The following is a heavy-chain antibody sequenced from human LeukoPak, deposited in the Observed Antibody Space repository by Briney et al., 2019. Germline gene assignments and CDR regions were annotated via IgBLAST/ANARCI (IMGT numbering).Heavy chain of an antibody. J-gene: IGHJ4*02. CDR2: ISSSSSTI. Sequence: PGGSLRLSCAASGFTFSSYSMNWVRQAPGKGLEWVSYISSSSSTIYYADSVKGRFTISRDNAKNSLYLQMNSLRAEDTALYYCAKDMMEFGIVVVPAAPFDYRGQGTLVTVSS. D-gene: IGHD2-2*01. V-gene: IGHV3-48*04. CDR1: GFTFSSYS. CDR3: AKDMMEFGIVVVPAAPFDY.